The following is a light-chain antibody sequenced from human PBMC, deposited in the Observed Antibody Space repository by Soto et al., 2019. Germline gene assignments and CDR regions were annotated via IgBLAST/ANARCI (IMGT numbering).Light chain of an antibody. V-gene: IGKV1-33*01. CDR3: QQYYSPVYT. J-gene: IGKJ2*01. Sequence: DIQMTQSPSSLSASVGDRVTITCQASQDISNYLNWYQQKPGKAPKLLIYDASNLETGVPSRFSGSGSGTDFTLTITSLQAEDLAVYICQQYYSPVYTFGQGTRLEMK. CDR1: QDISNY. CDR2: DAS.